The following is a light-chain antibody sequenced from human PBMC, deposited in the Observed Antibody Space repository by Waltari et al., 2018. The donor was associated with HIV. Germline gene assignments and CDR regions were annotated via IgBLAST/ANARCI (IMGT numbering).Light chain of an antibody. V-gene: IGLV1-47*01. J-gene: IGLJ2*01. CDR3: AAWDDNLNGLA. Sequence: QSVLTQPPSASGTPGQSVTISCSGSSSNIGRNYVYWYQQVPGKAPTLLMYRSNPRPSGVPDRISGSKSGTSASLAISGLQSEDEADYYCAAWDDNLNGLAFGGGTRLTVL. CDR2: RSN. CDR1: SSNIGRNY.